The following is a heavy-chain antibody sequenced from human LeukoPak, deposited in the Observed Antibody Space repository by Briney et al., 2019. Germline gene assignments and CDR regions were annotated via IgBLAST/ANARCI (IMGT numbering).Heavy chain of an antibody. CDR2: IYGGGST. CDR1: GFTVSNNF. V-gene: IGHV3-53*01. Sequence: GGSLRLSCAASGFTVSNNFMTWVRQAPGKGLEWVSVIYGGGSTYYADSVKGRFTISRDNSKNTLYLQMNGLRAEDTAIYYCANLFVAAGIRYFYMDVWGKGTTVTVSS. CDR3: ANLFVAAGIRYFYMDV. J-gene: IGHJ6*03. D-gene: IGHD6-13*01.